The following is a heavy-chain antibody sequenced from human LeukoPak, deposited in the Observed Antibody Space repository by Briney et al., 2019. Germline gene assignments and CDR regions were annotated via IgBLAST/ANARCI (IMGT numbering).Heavy chain of an antibody. D-gene: IGHD5-18*01. V-gene: IGHV3-21*01. CDR1: GFTFSSYS. J-gene: IGHJ4*02. CDR2: ISSSSSYI. CDR3: ARGLGAGIQQH. Sequence: GGSLRLSCAASGFTFSSYSMNWVRQAPGKGLEWVSSISSSSSYIYYADSVKGRFTISRDNAKNSLYLQMNSLRAEDTAVYYCARGLGAGIQQHWGQGTLVTVSS.